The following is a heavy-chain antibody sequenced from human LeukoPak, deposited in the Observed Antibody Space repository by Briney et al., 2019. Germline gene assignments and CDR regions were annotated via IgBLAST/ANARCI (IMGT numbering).Heavy chain of an antibody. Sequence: GGSLRLSCAASGFTFSSYSMNWVRQAPGKGLEWVSSISSSSSYIYYADSVKGRFTISRDNAKNSLYLQMNSLRAEDTAVYYCARDMEIVGGVDYWGQGTLVTVSS. J-gene: IGHJ4*02. CDR3: ARDMEIVGGVDY. CDR2: ISSSSSYI. D-gene: IGHD1-26*01. V-gene: IGHV3-21*01. CDR1: GFTFSSYS.